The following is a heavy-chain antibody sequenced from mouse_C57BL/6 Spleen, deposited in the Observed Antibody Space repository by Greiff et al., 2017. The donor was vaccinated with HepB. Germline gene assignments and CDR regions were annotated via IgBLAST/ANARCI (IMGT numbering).Heavy chain of an antibody. V-gene: IGHV1-55*01. CDR1: GCTFPSYW. J-gene: IGHJ4*01. CDR3: AREGADYDRAMDY. Sequence: QVHVKQPGAELVKPGASVKMSCKASGCTFPSYWITWVKQRPGQGLEWIGDIYPGSGSTNYNEKFKSKATLTVDTSPSTAYMQLSSLTSEDSAVYYCAREGADYDRAMDYWGQGTSVTVSS. D-gene: IGHD2-4*01. CDR2: IYPGSGST.